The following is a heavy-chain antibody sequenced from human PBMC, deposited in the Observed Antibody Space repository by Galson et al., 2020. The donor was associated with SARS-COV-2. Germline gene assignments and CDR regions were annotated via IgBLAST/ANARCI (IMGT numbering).Heavy chain of an antibody. Sequence: ASVKVSCQASGYTFTSYYIHWVRQAPGQGLEWMGILNPSGGGTPYAQKFQGRVTMTRDTSTSTVYMELSRLRSDDTAVYYCARDSLWGYYGSGSEDWCDPWGQGTLVTVSS. CDR1: GYTFTSYY. V-gene: IGHV1-46*01. J-gene: IGHJ5*02. CDR3: ARDSLWGYYGSGSEDWCDP. CDR2: LNPSGGGT. D-gene: IGHD3-10*01.